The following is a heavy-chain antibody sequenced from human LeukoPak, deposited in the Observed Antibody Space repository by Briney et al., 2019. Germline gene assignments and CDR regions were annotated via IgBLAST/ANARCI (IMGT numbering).Heavy chain of an antibody. Sequence: SETLSLTCTVSGGSISSGSYYWSWIRQPAGKGLEWIGRIYATGSTNYNPSLKSRVTISVDTSKNQFSLNLTSVTAADTAVYYCARQYYDSSGYYPWYFDYWGQGTLVTVSS. V-gene: IGHV4-61*02. CDR3: ARQYYDSSGYYPWYFDY. D-gene: IGHD3-22*01. CDR1: GGSISSGSYY. CDR2: IYATGST. J-gene: IGHJ4*02.